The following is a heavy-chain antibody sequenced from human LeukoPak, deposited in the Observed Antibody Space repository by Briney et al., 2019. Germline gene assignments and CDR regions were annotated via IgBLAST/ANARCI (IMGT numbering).Heavy chain of an antibody. CDR3: ARVFTSGSPFDY. J-gene: IGHJ4*02. D-gene: IGHD1-26*01. CDR1: GFTFSDYY. CDR2: ISTSGTTF. V-gene: IGHV3-11*01. Sequence: GGSLRLSCAASGFTFSDYYMSWIRQAPGKGLEWVSYISTSGTTFHYADSVKDRFTISRDNAKNSLYLQMNSLRAEDTAVYYCARVFTSGSPFDYWGQGTLVTVSS.